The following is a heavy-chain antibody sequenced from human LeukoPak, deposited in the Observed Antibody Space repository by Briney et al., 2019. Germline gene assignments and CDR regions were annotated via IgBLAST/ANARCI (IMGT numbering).Heavy chain of an antibody. CDR1: GFTFSSFS. J-gene: IGHJ4*02. V-gene: IGHV3-21*01. CDR3: ARDGGAYDSSGYYVYFDY. CDR2: LSTSGSYL. Sequence: PGGSLRLSCAASGFTFSSFSMNWVRQAPGKGLEWVSSLSTSGSYLYYADSVKGRFTISRDNAKSSLYLQMNSLRAEDTAVYYCARDGGAYDSSGYYVYFDYWGQGTLVTVSS. D-gene: IGHD3-22*01.